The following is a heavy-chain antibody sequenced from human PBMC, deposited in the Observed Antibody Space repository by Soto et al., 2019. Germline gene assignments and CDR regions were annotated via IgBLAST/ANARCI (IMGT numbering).Heavy chain of an antibody. CDR3: VGVRPTLFDY. CDR2: MYKDESPK. CDR1: GFIFSNFW. J-gene: IGHJ4*02. Sequence: EVQLVESGGGLVEPGGSLRLSCEASGFIFSNFWMHWVRQAPGKGLVWVSRMYKDESPKDYADFAKGRFTISRDNAKITLYLLMRSLRPEDTSVYYCVGVRPTLFDYWGRGALVTVSS. V-gene: IGHV3-74*01.